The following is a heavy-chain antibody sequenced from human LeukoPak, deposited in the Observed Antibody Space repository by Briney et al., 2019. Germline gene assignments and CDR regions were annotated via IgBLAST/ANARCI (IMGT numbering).Heavy chain of an antibody. J-gene: IGHJ5*02. Sequence: GGSLRLSCAASGFTFSSYWMSWVRQAPGKGLERVANIKQDGSEKYYVDSVKGRFTISRDNAKNSLYLQMNSLRAEDTAVYYCARVGATARVVPAAMVWFDPWGQGTLVTVSS. D-gene: IGHD2-2*01. CDR1: GFTFSSYW. CDR2: IKQDGSEK. CDR3: ARVGATARVVPAAMVWFDP. V-gene: IGHV3-7*01.